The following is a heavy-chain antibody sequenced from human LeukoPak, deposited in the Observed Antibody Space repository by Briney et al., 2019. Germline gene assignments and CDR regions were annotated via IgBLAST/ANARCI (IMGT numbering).Heavy chain of an antibody. CDR1: GFTLSSYW. D-gene: IGHD3-22*01. CDR3: ARGPETYYYDSSAYY. Sequence: GGSLRLSCEASGFTLSSYWMHWVRQAPGKGLVWVSRINNDGSTEHYADSVKGRFTISRDNAENTLYLQMNSLRAEDTAVYYCARGPETYYYDSSAYYWGQGTPVTVSS. V-gene: IGHV3-74*01. J-gene: IGHJ4*02. CDR2: INNDGSTE.